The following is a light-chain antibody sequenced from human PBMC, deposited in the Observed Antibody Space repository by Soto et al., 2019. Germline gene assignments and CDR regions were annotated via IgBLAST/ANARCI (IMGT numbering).Light chain of an antibody. CDR3: QQRSSRLWT. V-gene: IGKV3-11*01. J-gene: IGKJ1*01. Sequence: EIVLTQSPATLSLSPGERATLSCRASQSVTSSLAWYQQRPGQAPRLLIYDTSNRATGIPARFSGSGSGTDFTLTISSLEPEDFAVYYCQQRSSRLWTFGIGTKVEI. CDR1: QSVTSS. CDR2: DTS.